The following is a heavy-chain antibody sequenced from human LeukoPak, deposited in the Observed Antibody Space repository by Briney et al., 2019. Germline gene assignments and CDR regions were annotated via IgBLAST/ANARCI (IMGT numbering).Heavy chain of an antibody. Sequence: GGSRRLACAASGFTFSSYAMSWVRQAPGKGLEWVSAISGSGGSTYYGDSVKGRFTISRDNSKNTLYLQMNSLRAEDTAVYYCAKKSGSVVVPAAMIDYWGQGTLVTVSS. CDR1: GFTFSSYA. V-gene: IGHV3-23*01. CDR3: AKKSGSVVVPAAMIDY. D-gene: IGHD2-2*01. J-gene: IGHJ4*02. CDR2: ISGSGGST.